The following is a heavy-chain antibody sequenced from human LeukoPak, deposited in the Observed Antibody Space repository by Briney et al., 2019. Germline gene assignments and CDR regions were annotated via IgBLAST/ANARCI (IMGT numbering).Heavy chain of an antibody. D-gene: IGHD3-10*01. CDR3: ARAPPMVRGAMGVDV. J-gene: IGHJ6*04. Sequence: PSETLSLTCSVSGGSISSYCWSWIRQPPGKGLEWIGYIYYSGSTKYNPSLKSRVTTSVDTSKNQFSLKLSSVTAADTAVYYCARAPPMVRGAMGVDVWGKGTTVTVSS. CDR1: GGSISSYC. CDR2: IYYSGST. V-gene: IGHV4-59*01.